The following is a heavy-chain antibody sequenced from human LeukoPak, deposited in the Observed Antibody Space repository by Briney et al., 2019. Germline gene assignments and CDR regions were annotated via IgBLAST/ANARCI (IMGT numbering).Heavy chain of an antibody. CDR3: AELGITMIGGV. Sequence: GGSLRLSCVASGFTFSSYTLNWVRQAPGKGLEWVSYISSSGSTIYYADSVKGRFTISRDNAKNSLYLQMNSLRAEDTAVYYCAELGITMIGGVWGKGTTVTISS. J-gene: IGHJ6*04. V-gene: IGHV3-48*04. CDR2: ISSSGSTI. D-gene: IGHD3-10*02. CDR1: GFTFSSYT.